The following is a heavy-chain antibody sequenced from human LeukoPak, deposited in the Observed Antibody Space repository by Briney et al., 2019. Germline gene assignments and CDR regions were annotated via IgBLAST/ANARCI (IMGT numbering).Heavy chain of an antibody. V-gene: IGHV3-7*03. CDR3: AGDPYYYDSSGYSP. CDR2: IKQDGSEK. D-gene: IGHD3-22*01. J-gene: IGHJ4*02. Sequence: GGSLRLSCAASGFTFSSYWMSWVRQAPGKGLEWVANIKQDGSEKYYVDSVKGRFTISRDNAKNSLYLQMNSLRAEDTAMYYCAGDPYYYDSSGYSPWGQGTLVTVSS. CDR1: GFTFSSYW.